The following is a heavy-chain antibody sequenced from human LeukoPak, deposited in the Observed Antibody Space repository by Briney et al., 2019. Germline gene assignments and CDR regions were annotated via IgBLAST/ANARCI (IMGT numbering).Heavy chain of an antibody. V-gene: IGHV4-59*01. D-gene: IGHD4-17*01. CDR2: IYYSGST. CDR3: AKGYGSLTPHY. Sequence: PSETLSLTCTVSGGSMSPYHWGWIRQPPGKGLEWTGYIYYSGSTNYNPSLKSRVTISVDTSKNQFSLKLSPVTAADTAVYYCAKGYGSLTPHYWGQGTLVTVSS. J-gene: IGHJ4*02. CDR1: GGSMSPYH.